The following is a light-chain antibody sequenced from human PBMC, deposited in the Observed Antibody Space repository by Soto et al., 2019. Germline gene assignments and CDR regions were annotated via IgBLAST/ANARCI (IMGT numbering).Light chain of an antibody. CDR2: GAS. CDR1: QSVSNNY. Sequence: EIVWTQYPGTLSLSPGERATLSCRASQSVSNNYLAWYQQKPGQAPRLLIYGASNRATGIPDRFSGSGSGTDFTLTISRLEPEDIAVYYCQQYGSSGTFGQGTKVDVK. V-gene: IGKV3-20*01. CDR3: QQYGSSGT. J-gene: IGKJ1*01.